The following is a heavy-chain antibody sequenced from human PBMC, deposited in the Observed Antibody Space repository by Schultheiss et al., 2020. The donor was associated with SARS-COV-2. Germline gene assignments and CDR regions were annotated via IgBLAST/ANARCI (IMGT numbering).Heavy chain of an antibody. V-gene: IGHV4-59*12. Sequence: SETLSLTCAVYGGSFRGYYWNWIRQPPGKGLEWIGYIYYSGSTNYNPSLKSRVTISVDTSKNQFSLKLSSVTAADTAVYYCARSRIAARPTPARDYYYYGMDVWGQGTTVTVSS. D-gene: IGHD6-6*01. CDR2: IYYSGST. CDR3: ARSRIAARPTPARDYYYYGMDV. J-gene: IGHJ6*02. CDR1: GGSFRGYY.